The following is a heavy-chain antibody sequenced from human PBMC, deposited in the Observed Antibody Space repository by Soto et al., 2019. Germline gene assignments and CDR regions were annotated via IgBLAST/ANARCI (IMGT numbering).Heavy chain of an antibody. Sequence: QEQLVESGGGVVQPGRSLRLSCAASGFIFAKYGMHWVRQAPGKGLEWVALITYEGSTKYYADAVKGRFTISRDNAKDMVSLQLGSLRGEDTAVYYCAKARGANNWANYYGLDVLRQGTTVTVSS. V-gene: IGHV3-30*18. CDR3: AKARGANNWANYYGLDV. CDR2: ITYEGSTK. CDR1: GFIFAKYG. J-gene: IGHJ6*02. D-gene: IGHD1-1*01.